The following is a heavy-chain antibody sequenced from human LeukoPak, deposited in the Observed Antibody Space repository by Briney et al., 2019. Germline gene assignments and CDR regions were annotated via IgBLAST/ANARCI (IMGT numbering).Heavy chain of an antibody. V-gene: IGHV4-39*07. J-gene: IGHJ4*02. Sequence: SETLSLTCTVSGGSISSSSYYWGWIRLPPGKGLEWIGSIYYSGSTYYNPSLKSRVTISVDTSKNQFSLKLGSVTAADTAVYYCARPRGIFGAPYYFDYWGQGTLVTVSS. D-gene: IGHD3-3*01. CDR1: GGSISSSSYY. CDR3: ARPRGIFGAPYYFDY. CDR2: IYYSGST.